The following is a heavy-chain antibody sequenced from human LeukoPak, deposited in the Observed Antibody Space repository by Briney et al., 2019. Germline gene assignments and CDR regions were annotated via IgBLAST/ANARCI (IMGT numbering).Heavy chain of an antibody. V-gene: IGHV4-59*01. J-gene: IGHJ4*02. CDR2: IYHSGST. CDR3: ARAPGYSSLYYFDY. Sequence: KASETLSLTCTVSGGSISSYYWSWIRQPPGKGLEWIGYIYHSGSTNYNPSLKSRVTISLDTSKNQFSLKLSSMTAADTAVYYCARAPGYSSLYYFDYWGQGTLVTVSS. CDR1: GGSISSYY. D-gene: IGHD6-13*01.